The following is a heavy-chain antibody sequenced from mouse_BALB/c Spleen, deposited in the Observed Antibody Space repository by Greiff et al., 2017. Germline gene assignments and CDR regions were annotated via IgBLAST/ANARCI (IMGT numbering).Heavy chain of an antibody. J-gene: IGHJ2*01. CDR2: IYPGDGDT. Sequence: QVQLQQSGAELARPGASVKLSCKASGYTFTSYWMQWVKQRPGQGLEWIGAIYPGDGDTRYTQKFKGKATLTADKSSSTAYMQLSSLASEDSAVYYCARDYSHYFDYWGQGTTLTVSS. CDR1: GYTFTSYW. CDR3: ARDYSHYFDY. D-gene: IGHD1-1*01. V-gene: IGHV1-87*01.